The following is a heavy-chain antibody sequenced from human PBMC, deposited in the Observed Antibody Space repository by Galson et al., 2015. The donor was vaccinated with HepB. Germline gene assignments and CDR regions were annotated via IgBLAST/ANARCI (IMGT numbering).Heavy chain of an antibody. J-gene: IGHJ4*02. CDR3: ARATRDYSPPEHY. CDR1: GYTFSNYG. V-gene: IGHV1-18*04. D-gene: IGHD2-15*01. Sequence: SVKVSCKASGYTFSNYGISWVRQAPGQGLEWVAWISVYNGNTLNAPRVQGRVTLTTDTSTNTAYMELRSLKSDDTAVYYCARATRDYSPPEHYWGQGTLVTVSS. CDR2: ISVYNGNT.